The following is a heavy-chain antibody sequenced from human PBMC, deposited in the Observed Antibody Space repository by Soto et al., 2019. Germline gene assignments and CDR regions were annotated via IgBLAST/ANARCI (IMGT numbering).Heavy chain of an antibody. CDR3: ATVREWLPFFDY. CDR1: GYTFTSYG. CDR2: FDPEDGET. D-gene: IGHD6-19*01. Sequence: GASVKVSCKASGYTFTSYGISWVRQAPGKGLEWMGGFDPEDGETIYAQKFQGRVTMTEDTSTDTAYTELSSLRSEDTAVYYCATVREWLPFFDYWGQGILVTVSS. V-gene: IGHV1-24*01. J-gene: IGHJ4*02.